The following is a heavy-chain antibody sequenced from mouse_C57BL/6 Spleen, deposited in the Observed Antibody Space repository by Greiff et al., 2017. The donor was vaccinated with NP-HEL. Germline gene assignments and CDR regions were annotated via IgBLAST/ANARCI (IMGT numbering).Heavy chain of an antibody. D-gene: IGHD2-4*01. V-gene: IGHV1-64*01. J-gene: IGHJ1*03. Sequence: QVQLQQPGAELVKPGASVKLSCKASGYTFTSYWMHWVKQRPGQGLEWIGMIHPNSGSTNYNEKFKSKATLTVDKSSSTAYMQLSSLTSEDSAVYYCAREEYDYDDVVWGTGTTVTVSS. CDR1: GYTFTSYW. CDR2: IHPNSGST. CDR3: AREEYDYDDVV.